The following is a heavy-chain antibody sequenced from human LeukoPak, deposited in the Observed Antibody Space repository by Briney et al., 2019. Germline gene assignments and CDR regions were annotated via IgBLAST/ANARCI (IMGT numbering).Heavy chain of an antibody. CDR1: GGSFSGYY. V-gene: IGHV4-34*01. CDR2: INHSGST. Sequence: SETLSLTCAVYGGSFSGYYWSWIRKPPGKGLEWIGEINHSGSTNYNPSLKSRVTISVDTSKNQFSLKLSSVTAADTAVYYCASAPVFDYWGQGTPVTVSS. CDR3: ASAPVFDY. J-gene: IGHJ4*02.